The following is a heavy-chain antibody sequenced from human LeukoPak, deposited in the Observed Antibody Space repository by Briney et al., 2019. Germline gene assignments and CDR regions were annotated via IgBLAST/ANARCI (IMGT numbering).Heavy chain of an antibody. CDR2: ISAYNGNT. Sequence: ASVKVSCKASGYTFTSYGISWVRQAPGQGLEWMGCISAYNGNTNYAQKLQGRVTMTTDTSTSTAYMELSSMRSEDTAVYYCARDNSVRDEAWWFNPWGQGTLVTVSS. V-gene: IGHV1-18*01. J-gene: IGHJ5*02. CDR1: GYTFTSYG. D-gene: IGHD5-24*01. CDR3: ARDNSVRDEAWWFNP.